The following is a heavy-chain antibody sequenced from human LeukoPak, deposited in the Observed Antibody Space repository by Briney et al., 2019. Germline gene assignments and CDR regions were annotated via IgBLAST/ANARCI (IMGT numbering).Heavy chain of an antibody. Sequence: GRSLRLSCAASGFTFSDYYMTWIRQAPGKGLEWVSYITSAGTIYNADSVKGRFTISRDNAKNSLYLQMNSLRAEDTAVYYCARDRGPHSSSPNSGAFDIWGQGTMVTVSS. D-gene: IGHD6-6*01. V-gene: IGHV3-11*04. J-gene: IGHJ3*02. CDR2: ITSAGTI. CDR1: GFTFSDYY. CDR3: ARDRGPHSSSPNSGAFDI.